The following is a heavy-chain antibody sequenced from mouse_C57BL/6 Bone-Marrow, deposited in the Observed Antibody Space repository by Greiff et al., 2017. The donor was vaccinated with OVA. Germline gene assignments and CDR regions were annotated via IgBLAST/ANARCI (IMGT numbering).Heavy chain of an antibody. CDR3: ARSYGNYVLFDY. CDR1: GYTFTSYW. CDR2: IDPSDSYT. D-gene: IGHD2-1*01. J-gene: IGHJ2*01. Sequence: VQLQQPGAELVRPGTSVKLSCKASGYTFTSYWMHWVKQRPGQGLEWIGVIDPSDSYTNYNQKFKGKATLTVDTSSSTAYMQLSSLTSEDSAVYYCARSYGNYVLFDYWGQGTTLTVSS. V-gene: IGHV1-59*01.